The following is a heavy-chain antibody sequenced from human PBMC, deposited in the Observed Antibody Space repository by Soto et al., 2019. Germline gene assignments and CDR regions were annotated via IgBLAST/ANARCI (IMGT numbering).Heavy chain of an antibody. CDR3: ARSHYYDSSGYYQYYGMDV. CDR2: IIPILGIA. CDR1: GGTFSSYT. J-gene: IGHJ6*02. D-gene: IGHD3-22*01. Sequence: SVKVSCKASGGTFSSYTISWVRQAPGKGLEWMGRIIPILGIANYAQKFQGRVTITADKSTSTAYMELSSLRSEDTAVYYCARSHYYDSSGYYQYYGMDVWGQGTTVTVSS. V-gene: IGHV1-69*02.